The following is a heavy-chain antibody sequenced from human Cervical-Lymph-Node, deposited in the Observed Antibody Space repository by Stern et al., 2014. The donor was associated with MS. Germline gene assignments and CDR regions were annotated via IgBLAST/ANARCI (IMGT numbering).Heavy chain of an antibody. V-gene: IGHV3-21*01. Sequence: MQLVQSGGGLVKPGGSLRLSCAVSASTFSAYSINWVRHAPGQGLEWVASIRGGPGSTYYADSVKGRFAISRDNDKKSLYLHMTTLRVEDTAIYYCTTRDNYGDYWGQGTLVTVSS. CDR1: ASTFSAYS. CDR3: TTRDNYGDY. D-gene: IGHD3-16*01. J-gene: IGHJ4*02. CDR2: IRGGPGST.